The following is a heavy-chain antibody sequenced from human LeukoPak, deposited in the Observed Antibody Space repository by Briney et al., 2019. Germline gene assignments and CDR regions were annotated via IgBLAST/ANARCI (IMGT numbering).Heavy chain of an antibody. J-gene: IGHJ4*02. CDR2: IYSGGST. V-gene: IGHV3-53*01. CDR1: GFTFSSYG. CDR3: ARMGSTVGPL. D-gene: IGHD4-23*01. Sequence: GRSLRLSCAASGFTFSSYGMHWVRQAPGKGLEWVSVIYSGGSTYYADSVKGRFTISRDNSKNTLYLQMNSLRAEDTAVYYCARMGSTVGPLWGQGTLVTVSS.